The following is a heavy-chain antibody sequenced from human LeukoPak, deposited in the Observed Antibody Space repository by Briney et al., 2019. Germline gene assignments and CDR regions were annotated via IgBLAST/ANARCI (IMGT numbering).Heavy chain of an antibody. D-gene: IGHD6-19*01. V-gene: IGHV4-34*01. J-gene: IGHJ4*02. CDR2: INHSGST. Sequence: SETLSFTCAVYGGSFSGYYWSWIRQPPGKGLEWIGEINHSGSTNYNPSLKSRVTIPVDTSKNQFSLKLSSVTAADTAVYYCARDSSGWYGGAFDYWGQGTLVTVSS. CDR1: GGSFSGYY. CDR3: ARDSSGWYGGAFDY.